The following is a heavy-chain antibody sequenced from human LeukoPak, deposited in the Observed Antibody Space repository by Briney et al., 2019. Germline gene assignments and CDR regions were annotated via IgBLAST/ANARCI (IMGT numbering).Heavy chain of an antibody. CDR2: IYPGDSDT. CDR1: GSGFTSYW. V-gene: IGHV5-51*01. CDR3: ARHPIAAAGTNWFDP. J-gene: IGHJ5*02. Sequence: GESLKISCKGSGSGFTSYWIGWVRQMPGKGLEWMGIIYPGDSDTRYSPSFQGQVTISADKSISTAYLQWSSLKASDTAMYYCARHPIAAAGTNWFDPWGQGTLVTVSS. D-gene: IGHD6-13*01.